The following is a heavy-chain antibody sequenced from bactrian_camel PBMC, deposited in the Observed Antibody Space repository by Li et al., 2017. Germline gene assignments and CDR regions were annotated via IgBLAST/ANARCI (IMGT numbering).Heavy chain of an antibody. V-gene: IGHV3S63*01. Sequence: HVQLVESGGGSVQAGGSLRLSCRISGAPLDDFDMHWYRQDDGNECQLVSSISSDGETSYSDSVKGRFTISQENDKNTAYLQMNNLKPEDTAMYYCAASIIVLQPASRLRQRPYNHWGQGTQVTVS. J-gene: IGHJ4*01. CDR2: ISSDGET. CDR1: GAPLDDFD. D-gene: IGHD2*01. CDR3: AASIIVLQPASRLRQRPYNH.